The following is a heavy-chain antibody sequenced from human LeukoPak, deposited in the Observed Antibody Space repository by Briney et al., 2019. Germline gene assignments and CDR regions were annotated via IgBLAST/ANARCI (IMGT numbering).Heavy chain of an antibody. J-gene: IGHJ4*02. CDR3: ARSDYSNYIFDY. Sequence: SETLSLTCAVTGGSISSGAYSWSCIRQPLGKGLEWIGYVYNSGNTYYNPSLKSRVTISVDTSKNQFSLKLSSVTAADTAVYFCARSDYSNYIFDYWGQGTLVTVSS. CDR2: VYNSGNT. V-gene: IGHV4-30-4*07. CDR1: GGSISSGAYS. D-gene: IGHD4-11*01.